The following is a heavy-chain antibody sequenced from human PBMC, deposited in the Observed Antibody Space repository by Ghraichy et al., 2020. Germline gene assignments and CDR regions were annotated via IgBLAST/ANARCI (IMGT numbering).Heavy chain of an antibody. CDR1: GFSLSTGRVG. D-gene: IGHD7-27*01. Sequence: SGPTLVKPTQTLTLTCTFSGFSLSTGRVGVGWIRQPPGKALEWLAVIYWDDDKRYSPSLKSRLTITKDTSKNQVVLTMTNMDPVDTATYYCAHRASHWGHTWFDPWGQGTLVTVSS. V-gene: IGHV2-5*02. CDR3: AHRASHWGHTWFDP. J-gene: IGHJ5*02. CDR2: IYWDDDK.